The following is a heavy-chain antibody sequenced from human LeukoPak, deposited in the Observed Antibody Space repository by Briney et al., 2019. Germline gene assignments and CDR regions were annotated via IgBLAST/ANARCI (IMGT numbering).Heavy chain of an antibody. CDR1: GFTFSSYS. D-gene: IGHD3-9*01. CDR2: ISSSSSYI. CDR3: ARGSYDILTGSYFDY. Sequence: GGSLRLSCAASGFTFSSYSMNWVRQAPGKGLEWVPSISSSSSYIYYADSVKGRFTISRDNAKNSLDLQMNSLRAEDTAVYYCARGSYDILTGSYFDYWGQGTLVTVSS. V-gene: IGHV3-21*01. J-gene: IGHJ4*02.